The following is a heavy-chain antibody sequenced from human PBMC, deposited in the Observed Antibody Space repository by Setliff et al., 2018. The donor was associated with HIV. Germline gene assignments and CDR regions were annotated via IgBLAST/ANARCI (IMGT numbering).Heavy chain of an antibody. D-gene: IGHD2-8*01. V-gene: IGHV4-38-2*02. CDR3: ARDAQTVYANDWFDP. Sequence: KTSETLSLTCAVSGYSISSGYYWGWIRQPPGKGLEWIGSIYHSGSTYYNPSLRSRVTISVDTSKNQFSLKLSSVTAADTAVYYCARDAQTVYANDWFDPWGQGTMVTVSS. J-gene: IGHJ5*02. CDR1: GYSISSGYY. CDR2: IYHSGST.